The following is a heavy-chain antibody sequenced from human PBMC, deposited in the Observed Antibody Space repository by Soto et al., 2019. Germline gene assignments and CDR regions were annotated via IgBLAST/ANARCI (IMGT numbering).Heavy chain of an antibody. CDR1: GGTFSSYA. CDR3: ASVYYCSGGSCYSWFDP. Sequence: QVQLVQSGAEVKKPGSSVKVSCKASGGTFSSYAISWVRQAPGQGLEWMGGIIPIFGTANYAQKFQGRVKITADESTSTAYMELSSLRSEDTAVYYCASVYYCSGGSCYSWFDPWGQGTLVTVSS. J-gene: IGHJ5*02. V-gene: IGHV1-69*01. CDR2: IIPIFGTA. D-gene: IGHD2-15*01.